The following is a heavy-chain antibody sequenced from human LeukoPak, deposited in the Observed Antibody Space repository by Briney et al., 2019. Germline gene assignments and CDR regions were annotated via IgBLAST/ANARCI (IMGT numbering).Heavy chain of an antibody. CDR3: ARGSHQLWLLDY. D-gene: IGHD5-18*01. Sequence: GGSLRLSCAASRFTFRNYNMNWVRQAPGKGLEWVSYISTSSSAIYYGDSVKGRFTVSRDNAKKSLYLQMNSLRAEDSAVYYCARGSHQLWLLDYWGQGTLVTVSS. CDR2: ISTSSSAI. V-gene: IGHV3-48*01. CDR1: RFTFRNYN. J-gene: IGHJ4*02.